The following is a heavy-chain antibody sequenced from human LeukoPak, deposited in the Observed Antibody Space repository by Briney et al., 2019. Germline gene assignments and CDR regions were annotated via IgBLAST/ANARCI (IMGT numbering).Heavy chain of an antibody. CDR2: INPKTGGT. D-gene: IGHD1-14*01. CDR3: TRVSIAWSNLYFDY. V-gene: IGHV1-2*02. J-gene: IGHJ4*02. CDR1: GYTFTDYY. Sequence: ASVKVSCKASGYTFTDYYMHWVRQAPGQRLEWMGRINPKTGGTNYAQNFQGRVTMTGDTSINTASIELTSLTSGDTAVYYCTRVSIAWSNLYFDYWGQGTLVTVSS.